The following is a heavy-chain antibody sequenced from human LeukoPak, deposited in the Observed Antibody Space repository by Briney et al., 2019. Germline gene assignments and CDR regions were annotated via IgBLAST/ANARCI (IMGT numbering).Heavy chain of an antibody. J-gene: IGHJ4*02. CDR2: IGMGDDT. CDR3: AKGFYGSGSSYFDA. D-gene: IGHD3-10*01. Sequence: GGSLRLSCTASGFIFSNFGLSWVRQPPGKGLEWVSAIGMGDDTYYADTVKGRFTISRDNPKNTLFLQMNSLSAEDTAIYYCAKGFYGSGSSYFDAWGQGTLVSVSS. CDR1: GFIFSNFG. V-gene: IGHV3-23*01.